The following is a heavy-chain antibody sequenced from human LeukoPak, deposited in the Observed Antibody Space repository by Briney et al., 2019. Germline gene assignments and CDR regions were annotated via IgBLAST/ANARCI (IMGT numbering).Heavy chain of an antibody. CDR3: AKDSRYSYGYRDY. Sequence: GGSLRLSCAASGLTFGTYAMSWVRQAPGKGLEWVSGISASGGSTDYADSVKGRFTISRDNSKNTLYLQMNSLRAEDTAVYYCAKDSRYSYGYRDYWGQGTLVTVSS. J-gene: IGHJ4*02. D-gene: IGHD5-18*01. CDR1: GLTFGTYA. CDR2: ISASGGST. V-gene: IGHV3-23*01.